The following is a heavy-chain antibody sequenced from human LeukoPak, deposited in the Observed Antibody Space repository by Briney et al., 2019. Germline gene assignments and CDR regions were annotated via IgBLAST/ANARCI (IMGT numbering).Heavy chain of an antibody. D-gene: IGHD6-19*01. J-gene: IGHJ4*02. CDR3: AKGTSSGWYYFDY. Sequence: SETLSLTCSVSGDSISTSNSYWGWIGQPPGKGLEQIGSIYHSGDTYYNPSLKSRVTISVDTSKNQFSLKLDSVTAADTAVYYCAKGTSSGWYYFDYWGQGTLVTVSS. V-gene: IGHV4-39*07. CDR1: GDSISTSNSY. CDR2: IYHSGDT.